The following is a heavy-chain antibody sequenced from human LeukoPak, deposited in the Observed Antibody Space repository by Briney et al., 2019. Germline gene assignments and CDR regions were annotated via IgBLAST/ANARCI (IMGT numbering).Heavy chain of an antibody. CDR2: ISAYNGNT. Sequence: GASVKVSCKASGYTFTIFGISWVRQAPGQGLEWMGWISAYNGNTNYAQKLQGRVTMTTDTSTSTAYMELRSLRSDDTAVYYCARDGATVVTPPNGFDVWGQGTMVTVS. CDR1: GYTFTIFG. CDR3: ARDGATVVTPPNGFDV. D-gene: IGHD4-23*01. V-gene: IGHV1-18*01. J-gene: IGHJ3*01.